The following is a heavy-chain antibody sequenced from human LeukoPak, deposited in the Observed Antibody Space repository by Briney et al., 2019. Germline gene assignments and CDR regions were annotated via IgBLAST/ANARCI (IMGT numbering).Heavy chain of an antibody. Sequence: TLSLTCTVSGGSISSGSYYWSWIRQPAGKGLEWIGRIYTSGSTNYNPCLKSRVTISVDTSKNQFSLKLSSVTAADTAVYYCAREWYFDLWGRGTLVTVSS. CDR1: GGSISSGSYY. J-gene: IGHJ2*01. CDR3: AREWYFDL. CDR2: IYTSGST. V-gene: IGHV4-61*02.